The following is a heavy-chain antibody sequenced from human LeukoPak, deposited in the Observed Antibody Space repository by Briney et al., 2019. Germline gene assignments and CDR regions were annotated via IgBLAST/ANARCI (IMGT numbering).Heavy chain of an antibody. J-gene: IGHJ4*02. CDR1: GFTLSDAW. CDR3: ATVGYDVAGFDY. Sequence: PGGSLRLSCAASGFTLSDAWMSWIRQAPGKGLEWVGRIKSKTDGGTTDYVAPVKGRFTISRDDSKNMLYLQMNSLRSEDTAVYYCATVGYDVAGFDYWGQGTLVTVSS. V-gene: IGHV3-15*01. CDR2: IKSKTDGGTT. D-gene: IGHD3-22*01.